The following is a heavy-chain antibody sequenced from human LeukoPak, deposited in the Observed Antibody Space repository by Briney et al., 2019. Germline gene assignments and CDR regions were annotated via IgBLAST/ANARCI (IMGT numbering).Heavy chain of an antibody. V-gene: IGHV4-34*01. CDR3: ARMGDGYNYDFDY. CDR1: GGSFSGYY. J-gene: IGHJ4*02. Sequence: SSETLSLTCAVYGGSFSGYYWSWIRQPPGKGLEWIGEINHSGSTNYNPSLKSRVTISVDTSKNQFSLKLSSVTAADTAVYYCARMGDGYNYDFDYWGQGTLVTVSS. D-gene: IGHD5-24*01. CDR2: INHSGST.